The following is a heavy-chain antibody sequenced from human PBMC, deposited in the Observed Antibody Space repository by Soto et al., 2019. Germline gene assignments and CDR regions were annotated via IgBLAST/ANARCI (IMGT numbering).Heavy chain of an antibody. Sequence: ESLKISCKCSEYRFTSYWTGWARQMTGKGLEWMGIIYPGDSDTRYSPSFQGQVTISADKSISTAYLQWSSLKASDTAMYYCARQEYSSSHIDYWGQGTLVTVSS. D-gene: IGHD6-13*01. CDR2: IYPGDSDT. J-gene: IGHJ4*02. CDR3: ARQEYSSSHIDY. CDR1: EYRFTSYW. V-gene: IGHV5-51*01.